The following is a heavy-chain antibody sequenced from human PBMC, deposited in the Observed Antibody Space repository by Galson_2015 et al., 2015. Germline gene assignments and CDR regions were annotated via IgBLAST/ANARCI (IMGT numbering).Heavy chain of an antibody. CDR1: GFTFGSYA. CDR2: ISGSGGST. J-gene: IGHJ3*02. D-gene: IGHD1-26*01. Sequence: SLRLSCAASGFTFGSYAMSWVRQAPGKGLEWVSAISGSGGSTYYADSVKGRFTISRDNSKNTLYLQMNSLRAEDTTVYYCAKDLTGWELTEAFDIWGQGTMVTVSS. CDR3: AKDLTGWELTEAFDI. V-gene: IGHV3-23*01.